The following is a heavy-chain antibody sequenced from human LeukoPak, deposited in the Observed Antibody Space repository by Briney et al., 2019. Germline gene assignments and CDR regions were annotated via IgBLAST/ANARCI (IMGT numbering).Heavy chain of an antibody. CDR1: GFSFSDFA. CDR3: ANPDSSGFYFSMRFDF. Sequence: GGSLRLSCKASGFSFSDFAMTWVRQAPGKGLEWVSTMSGRVDSTYYADSVKGRFTVSRDNSDNTLYLHMNSLRAEDTAVYFCANPDSSGFYFSMRFDFWGQGTLVTVSS. CDR2: MSGRVDST. J-gene: IGHJ4*02. V-gene: IGHV3-23*01. D-gene: IGHD3-22*01.